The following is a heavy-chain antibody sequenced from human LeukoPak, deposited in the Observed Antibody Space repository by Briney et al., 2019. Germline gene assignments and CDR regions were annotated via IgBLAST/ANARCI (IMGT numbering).Heavy chain of an antibody. CDR3: ARDLGGSYFRVLGY. CDR1: GGTFSSYA. D-gene: IGHD1-26*01. V-gene: IGHV1-69*04. Sequence: GSSVKVSCKASGGTFSSYAISWVRQAPGQGLEWMGRIIPILGIANYAQKFQGRVTITADKSTSTAYMELSSLRSEDTAVYYCARDLGGSYFRVLGYWGQGTLVTVSS. CDR2: IIPILGIA. J-gene: IGHJ4*02.